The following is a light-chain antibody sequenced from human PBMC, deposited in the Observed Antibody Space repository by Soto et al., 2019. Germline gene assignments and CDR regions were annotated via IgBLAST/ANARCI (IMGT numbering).Light chain of an antibody. Sequence: DIQMTQSPSTLSASVGVRVTITCRASQSISSWLAWYQQKPGKAPKLLIYKASSLESGVPSRLSGSGSGTEFTLTISSLQPDDFATYYCQQYNSYSPSTFGQGTKVDIK. CDR3: QQYNSYSPST. CDR1: QSISSW. J-gene: IGKJ1*01. V-gene: IGKV1-5*03. CDR2: KAS.